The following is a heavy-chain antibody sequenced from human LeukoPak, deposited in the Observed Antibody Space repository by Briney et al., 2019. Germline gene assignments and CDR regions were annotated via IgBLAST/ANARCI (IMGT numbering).Heavy chain of an antibody. CDR2: ISGSGGST. D-gene: IGHD2-8*01. CDR1: GYSFTSDW. J-gene: IGHJ5*02. V-gene: IGHV3-23*01. Sequence: GESLKISCKGSGYSFTSDWIGWVRQAPGKGLEWVSAISGSGGSTYYADSVKGRFTISRDNSKNTLYLQMSSLRADDTAVYYCAARPYCTTATCPKTNWFDPWGQGTLVTVSS. CDR3: AARPYCTTATCPKTNWFDP.